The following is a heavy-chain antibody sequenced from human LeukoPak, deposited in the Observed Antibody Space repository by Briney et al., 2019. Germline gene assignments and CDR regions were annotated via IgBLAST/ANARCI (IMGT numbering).Heavy chain of an antibody. CDR2: ISSGGHVI. D-gene: IGHD7-27*01. Sequence: PGGSLKLSCAAPELPSRGNGMTWFRKAPGKGLDWVSHISSGGHVISYEDSVKGRFIISRDDAESSLYLQMNSLRAEDTAVYYCARDEDGDQDFDYWGQGTLVTVSS. V-gene: IGHV3-48*03. CDR3: ARDEDGDQDFDY. CDR1: ELPSRGNG. J-gene: IGHJ4*02.